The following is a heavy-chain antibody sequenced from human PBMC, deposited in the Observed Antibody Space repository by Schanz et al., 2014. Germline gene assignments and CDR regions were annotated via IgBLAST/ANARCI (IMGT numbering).Heavy chain of an antibody. D-gene: IGHD4-17*01. CDR3: ARELRLEYYFDY. CDR1: GYTFTDYY. J-gene: IGHJ4*02. V-gene: IGHV1-2*06. Sequence: QVQLVQSGTEVKKPGASVKVSCKASGYTFTDYYMHWVRQAPGQGLEWMGRINPNSGGTNYAQKFQGRVTMTRDTSISTAYMELSSLRSDDTAVYYCARELRLEYYFDYWGQGTQVTVSS. CDR2: INPNSGGT.